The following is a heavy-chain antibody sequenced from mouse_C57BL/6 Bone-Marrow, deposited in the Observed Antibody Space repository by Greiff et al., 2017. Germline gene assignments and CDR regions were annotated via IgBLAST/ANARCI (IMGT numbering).Heavy chain of an antibody. Sequence: QVQLQQSGAELARPGASVKMSCKASGYTFTSYTMHWVKQRPGQGLEWIGYINPSSGYPKYNQKFKDKATLTADKSSSTAYMQLSILTSEDSAVYYGARETECWNFDVWGTGTTVTVSS. CDR1: GYTFTSYT. CDR2: INPSSGYP. CDR3: ARETECWNFDV. J-gene: IGHJ1*03. V-gene: IGHV1-4*01. D-gene: IGHD4-1*01.